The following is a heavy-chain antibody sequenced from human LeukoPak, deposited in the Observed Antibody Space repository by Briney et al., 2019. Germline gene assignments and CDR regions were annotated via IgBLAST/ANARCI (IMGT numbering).Heavy chain of an antibody. V-gene: IGHV4-4*07. D-gene: IGHD3-22*01. J-gene: IGHJ3*02. CDR1: GGSISSYY. CDR3: ARVTYYYDSSEAFDI. Sequence: PSETLSLTCTVSGGSISSYYWSWIRQPAGKGLEWIGRIYTSGSTNYNPSLKSRVTKSVDTSKNQFSLKLSSVTAADTAVYYCARVTYYYDSSEAFDIWGQGTMVTVSS. CDR2: IYTSGST.